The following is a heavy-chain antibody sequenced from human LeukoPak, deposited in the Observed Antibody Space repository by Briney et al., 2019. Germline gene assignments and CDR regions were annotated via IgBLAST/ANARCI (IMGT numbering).Heavy chain of an antibody. CDR1: GGSISSDY. D-gene: IGHD3-10*01. CDR2: IHYSEST. Sequence: PSETLSLTCTVSGGSISSDYWSWIRQSPGKGLEWIGYIHYSESTKYNPSLKSRVTMSIDTSKNQFSLKVSSVSATDTALYYCARTSSGSDYDGFFDYWGQGVLVTVSS. V-gene: IGHV4-59*08. J-gene: IGHJ4*02. CDR3: ARTSSGSDYDGFFDY.